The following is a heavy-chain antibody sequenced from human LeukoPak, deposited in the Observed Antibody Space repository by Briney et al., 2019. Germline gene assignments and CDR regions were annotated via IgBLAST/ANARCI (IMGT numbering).Heavy chain of an antibody. CDR2: IHPGTGDT. J-gene: IGHJ4*02. CDR1: GHTVTTYY. V-gene: IGHV1-2*02. Sequence: ASVKVSCKASGHTVTTYYIHWVRQAPGQGLEWMGWIHPGTGDTNYAQKFQDRVTVTRDTSIATAYMDLIRLTSDDTAVYYCASYASGYNWLRVWGQGTLVTVSS. CDR3: ASYASGYNWLRV. D-gene: IGHD1-1*01.